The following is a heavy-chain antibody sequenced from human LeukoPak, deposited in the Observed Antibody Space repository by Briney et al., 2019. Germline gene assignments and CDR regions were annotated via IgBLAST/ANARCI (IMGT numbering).Heavy chain of an antibody. J-gene: IGHJ4*02. CDR2: IYYSGST. CDR1: GGSISSYY. D-gene: IGHD6-13*01. CDR3: ARGLYSLAAADY. V-gene: IGHV4-59*12. Sequence: SETLSLTCTVSGGSISSYYWSWIRQPPGKGLGWIGYIYYSGSTNYNPSLKSRVTISVDTSKNQFSLKLSSVTAADTAVYYCARGLYSLAAADYWGQGTLVTVSS.